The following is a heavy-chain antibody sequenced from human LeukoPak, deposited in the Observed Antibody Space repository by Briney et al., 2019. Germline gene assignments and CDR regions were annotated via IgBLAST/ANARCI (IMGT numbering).Heavy chain of an antibody. Sequence: PSQTLSLTCAISGDSVSSNSAAWNWIRQSPSRGLEWLGRTYYRSKWYNDYAVSAKSRITINPDTSKNQFSLQLNSVTPEDTAVYYCARDREYYYDSSGYYSFDYWGQGTLVTVSS. CDR2: TYYRSKWYN. D-gene: IGHD3-22*01. V-gene: IGHV6-1*01. CDR1: GDSVSSNSAA. J-gene: IGHJ4*02. CDR3: ARDREYYYDSSGYYSFDY.